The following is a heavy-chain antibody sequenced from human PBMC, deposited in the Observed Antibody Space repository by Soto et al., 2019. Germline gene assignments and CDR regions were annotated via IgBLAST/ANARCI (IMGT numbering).Heavy chain of an antibody. V-gene: IGHV3-21*01. Sequence: EVQLVESGGGLVKPGGSLRLSCAASGFTFSSYSMNWVRQAPGKGLEWVSSISSSSSYIYYADSVKGRFTISRDNAKNSLYLQMHSLRAEDTAVYYCAREPNAIAAAGKLDYWGQGTLVTVSS. J-gene: IGHJ4*02. CDR2: ISSSSSYI. CDR3: AREPNAIAAAGKLDY. D-gene: IGHD6-13*01. CDR1: GFTFSSYS.